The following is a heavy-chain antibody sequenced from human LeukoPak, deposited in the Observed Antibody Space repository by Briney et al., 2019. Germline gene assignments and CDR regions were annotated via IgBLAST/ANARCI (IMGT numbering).Heavy chain of an antibody. Sequence: ASVKVSCKASGYTFTGYYMHWVRQAPGQGLEWMGWINPNSGGTNYAQKFQGRVTMTRDTSISTAYMELSRLRSDDTAVYYCARDERGMAVAWGDNWGQGTLVTVSS. D-gene: IGHD6-19*01. CDR2: INPNSGGT. V-gene: IGHV1-2*02. J-gene: IGHJ4*02. CDR1: GYTFTGYY. CDR3: ARDERGMAVAWGDN.